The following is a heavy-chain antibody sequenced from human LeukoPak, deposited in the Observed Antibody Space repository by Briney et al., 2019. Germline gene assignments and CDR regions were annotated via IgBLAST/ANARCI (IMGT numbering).Heavy chain of an antibody. CDR3: ARSGYSSATDY. D-gene: IGHD6-19*01. CDR1: GFTFSRYA. V-gene: IGHV3-30*04. CDR2: ISYDGSNK. Sequence: GGSLRLSCAASGFTFSRYAMHWVRQAPGKGLEWVAVISYDGSNKYYADSVKGRFTISRDNSKNTLYLQMNSLRAEDTAVYYCARSGYSSATDYWGQGTLVTVSS. J-gene: IGHJ4*02.